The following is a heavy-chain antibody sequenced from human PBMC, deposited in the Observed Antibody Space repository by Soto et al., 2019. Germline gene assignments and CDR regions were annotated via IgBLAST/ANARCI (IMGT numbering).Heavy chain of an antibody. CDR3: ARHSSYSSGWYDYYYYGMDV. J-gene: IGHJ6*02. CDR2: IDPSDSYT. Sequence: GECLKISCKGSGYSFTSYWISWVRQMPGKGLEWMGRIDPSDSYTNYSPSFQGHVTISADKSISTAYLQWSSLKVSDTAMYYCARHSSYSSGWYDYYYYGMDVWGQGTTVTVSS. CDR1: GYSFTSYW. V-gene: IGHV5-10-1*01. D-gene: IGHD6-19*01.